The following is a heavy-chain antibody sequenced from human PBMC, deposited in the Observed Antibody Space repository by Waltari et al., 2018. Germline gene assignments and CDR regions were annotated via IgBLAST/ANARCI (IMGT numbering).Heavy chain of an antibody. CDR1: GYTFTDYY. CDR3: VRRPIDYTNPRFDY. Sequence: QVQLVQSGAEVKKPGASVKVSCKASGYTFTDYYMHWVRQAPGQGLEWMGWINPNSGGTNYAQKFQGRVTMTRDTSISTAYMELSRLRSDDTAVYYCVRRPIDYTNPRFDYWGQGALVTVSS. D-gene: IGHD4-4*01. CDR2: INPNSGGT. V-gene: IGHV1-2*02. J-gene: IGHJ4*02.